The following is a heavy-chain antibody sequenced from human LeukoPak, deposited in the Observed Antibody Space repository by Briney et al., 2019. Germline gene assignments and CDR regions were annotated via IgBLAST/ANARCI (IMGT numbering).Heavy chain of an antibody. V-gene: IGHV4-31*03. CDR1: GGSISSGGYY. CDR2: IYYSGST. Sequence: PSETLSLTCTVSGGSISSGGYYWSWIRQHPGKGLEWIGYIYYSGSTYYNPSLKSRVTISVDTSKNQFSLKLSSVTAADTAVYYCARPIVGATHVDYWGQGTLVTVSS. J-gene: IGHJ4*02. D-gene: IGHD1-26*01. CDR3: ARPIVGATHVDY.